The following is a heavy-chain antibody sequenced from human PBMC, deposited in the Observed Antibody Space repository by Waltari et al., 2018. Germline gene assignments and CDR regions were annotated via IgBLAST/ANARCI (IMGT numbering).Heavy chain of an antibody. CDR3: ARAVVAAIEGGYYYYGMDV. D-gene: IGHD2-15*01. J-gene: IGHJ6*02. CDR2: IIPMLDII. CDR1: AGTFSSYA. Sequence: QVQLVQSGAEVKKPGSSVKVSCKASAGTFSSYALSWVRQAPGKGLEWMGTIIPMLDIINYGQKFQGRVTITADKSTRTAYMEMSSLRSEDTAVYYCARAVVAAIEGGYYYYGMDVWGQGTTVTVSS. V-gene: IGHV1-69*04.